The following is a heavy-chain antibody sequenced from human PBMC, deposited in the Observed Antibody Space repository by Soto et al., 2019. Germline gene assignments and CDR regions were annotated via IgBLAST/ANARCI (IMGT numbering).Heavy chain of an antibody. CDR1: GYTFTSYG. J-gene: IGHJ6*03. Sequence: ASVKVSCKASGYTFTSYGIGWVRQAPGQGLEWMGWISAYNGNTSYAQKLQGRVTMTKDTSTSTAYMELRSLRSEDTAVYYCATFLSRNSGYTVGRHYCYYYYMDVWGKGTTVTVSS. CDR2: ISAYNGNT. CDR3: ATFLSRNSGYTVGRHYCYYYYMDV. V-gene: IGHV1-18*01. D-gene: IGHD5-12*01.